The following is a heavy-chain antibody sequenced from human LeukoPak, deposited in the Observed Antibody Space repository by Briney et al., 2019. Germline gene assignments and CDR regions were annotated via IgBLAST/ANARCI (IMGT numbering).Heavy chain of an antibody. Sequence: GGSLRLSCAASGFTLRSYAMSWVRQAPGKGLEWGSAISGSDGSAHYADSVKGRFTISRDISNNRLYLQMNSLRAEDTAVYYCAKDVEATISSGGYYFEYWGQGTLVTVSS. J-gene: IGHJ4*02. V-gene: IGHV3-23*01. CDR1: GFTLRSYA. CDR3: AKDVEATISSGGYYFEY. D-gene: IGHD6-19*01. CDR2: ISGSDGSA.